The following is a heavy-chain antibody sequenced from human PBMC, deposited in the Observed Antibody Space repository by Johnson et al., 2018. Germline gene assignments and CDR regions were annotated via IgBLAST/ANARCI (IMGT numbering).Heavy chain of an antibody. CDR2: LSSGGST. CDR3: VRDHRDCTNGVCAFQH. CDR1: GFTVNTNY. J-gene: IGHJ1*01. V-gene: IGHV3-53*01. Sequence: EVQLVESGGHLIQPGGSRRLSCAASGFTVNTNYMTWVRQAPGKGLEWVSLLSSGGSTFYADSVRGRFTISRDSSKNTLYLQMNSLRAEDTAVYYGVRDHRDCTNGVCAFQHWGQGTVVTGSS. D-gene: IGHD2-8*01.